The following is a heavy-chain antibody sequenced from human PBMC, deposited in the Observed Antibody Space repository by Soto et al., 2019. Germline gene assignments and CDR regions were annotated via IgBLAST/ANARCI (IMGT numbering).Heavy chain of an antibody. CDR3: ARRGPGTYFDY. V-gene: IGHV3-23*01. D-gene: IGHD6-13*01. CDR2: ISGSGDST. Sequence: GSLRLSCAASGVTCSSYAMNWVRQAPGKGLEWVSVISGSGDSTYYADSVKGRFTISRDNSKNTLYLQMNSLRTEDTAVYYCARRGPGTYFDYWGQGTLVTVSS. J-gene: IGHJ4*02. CDR1: GVTCSSYA.